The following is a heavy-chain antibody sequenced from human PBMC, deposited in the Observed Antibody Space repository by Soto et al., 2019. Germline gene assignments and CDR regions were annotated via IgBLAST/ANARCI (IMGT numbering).Heavy chain of an antibody. J-gene: IGHJ4*02. Sequence: QVQLQQSGPGLVKPSQTLSLTCAISGDSVSSNSAAWNWIRQSPSRGLEWLGRTYYRSKWYNDYAVSVKSRITINPDTSKNQFSLQLNSVTPEDTAVYYCARGHRDGGDLASSRPPFDYWGQGTLVTVSS. V-gene: IGHV6-1*01. D-gene: IGHD2-21*02. CDR2: TYYRSKWYN. CDR1: GDSVSSNSAA. CDR3: ARGHRDGGDLASSRPPFDY.